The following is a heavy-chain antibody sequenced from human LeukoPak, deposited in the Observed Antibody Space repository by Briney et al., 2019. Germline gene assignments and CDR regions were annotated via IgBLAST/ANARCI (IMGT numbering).Heavy chain of an antibody. D-gene: IGHD4-17*01. Sequence: ASVKVSCKASGYTFTSYCMHWVRQAPGQGLEWMGIINPSGGSTSYAQKFQGRVTMTRDTSTSTVYMELSSLRSEDTAVYYCARDRHSLTTVTRAFEYWGQGTLVTVSS. CDR3: ARDRHSLTTVTRAFEY. J-gene: IGHJ4*02. CDR2: INPSGGST. V-gene: IGHV1-46*01. CDR1: GYTFTSYC.